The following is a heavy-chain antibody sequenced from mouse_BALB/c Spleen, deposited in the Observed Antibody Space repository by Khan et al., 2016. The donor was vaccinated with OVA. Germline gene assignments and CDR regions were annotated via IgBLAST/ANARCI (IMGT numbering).Heavy chain of an antibody. V-gene: IGHV9-1*02. CDR3: AREASYWYFDV. CDR2: INTYTGEP. CDR1: GYTFTNYG. J-gene: IGHJ1*01. Sequence: QIQLVQSGPELKKPGETVKISCKASGYTFTNYGMNWVKQAPGKGLKWMGWINTYTGEPTYTDDFKGRFAFSLETSASTAYLQINNLKNEAMATYLCAREASYWYFDVWGAGTTVTVSS.